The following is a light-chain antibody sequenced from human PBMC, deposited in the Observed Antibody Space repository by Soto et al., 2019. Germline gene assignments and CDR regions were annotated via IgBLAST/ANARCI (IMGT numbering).Light chain of an antibody. Sequence: IVMTQSPATLSVSPGERATLSCRASQSVSSNLAWFQQKAGQAPRLLIYDASTRATGVPARFSGWGSGTEFTLTISSLQSEDFAVYYCQQYHNWPPITSGQGTRLQIK. J-gene: IGKJ5*01. CDR3: QQYHNWPPIT. CDR1: QSVSSN. V-gene: IGKV3-15*01. CDR2: DAS.